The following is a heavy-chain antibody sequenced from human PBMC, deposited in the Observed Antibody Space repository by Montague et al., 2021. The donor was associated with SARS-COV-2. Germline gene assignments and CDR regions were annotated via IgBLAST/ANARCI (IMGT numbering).Heavy chain of an antibody. D-gene: IGHD3-22*01. CDR2: IYYSGST. J-gene: IGHJ3*02. V-gene: IGHV4-59*01. CDR3: AREVRYYYDSSGPGAFDI. CDR1: CGSISSYY. Sequence: SETLSLTCTVSCGSISSYYWSWIRQPPGKGLEWIGYIYYSGSTNYNPSXXSRVTISVDTSKNQFSLKLSSVTAADTAVYYCAREVRYYYDSSGPGAFDIWGQGTMVTVSS.